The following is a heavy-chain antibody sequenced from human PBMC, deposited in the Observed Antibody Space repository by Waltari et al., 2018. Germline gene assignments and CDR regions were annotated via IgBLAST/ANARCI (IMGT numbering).Heavy chain of an antibody. CDR2: IWYDGSNK. J-gene: IGHJ3*02. CDR3: AKGRVAAAGMVPLNDAFDI. Sequence: QVQLVESGGGVVQPGRSLRLSSAASGFTFSSYGMHWVRQAPGKWLEWVAVIWYDGSNKYYADSVKGRFTISRDNSKNTLYLQMNSLRAEDTAVYYCAKGRVAAAGMVPLNDAFDIWGQGTMVTVSS. D-gene: IGHD6-13*01. V-gene: IGHV3-33*06. CDR1: GFTFSSYG.